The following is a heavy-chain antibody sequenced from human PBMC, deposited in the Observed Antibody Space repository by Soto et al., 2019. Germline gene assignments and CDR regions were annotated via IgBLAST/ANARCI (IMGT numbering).Heavy chain of an antibody. J-gene: IGHJ4*02. CDR3: AREEAAGTLDY. Sequence: GASVKVSCKASGYTFTSYGISWVRQAPGQGLEWMGWISAYNGNTNHAQNLQGRVTVTTDTSTSTAYMELRSLRSDDTAVYYCAREEAAGTLDYWGQGTLVTVSS. CDR1: GYTFTSYG. D-gene: IGHD6-13*01. V-gene: IGHV1-18*01. CDR2: ISAYNGNT.